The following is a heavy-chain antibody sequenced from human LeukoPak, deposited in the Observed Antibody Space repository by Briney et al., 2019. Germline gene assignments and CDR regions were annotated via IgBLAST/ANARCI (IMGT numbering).Heavy chain of an antibody. J-gene: IGHJ4*02. V-gene: IGHV3-21*01. CDR1: GFTFSSYS. CDR2: ISSSSSYI. D-gene: IGHD1-26*01. CDR3: ARLVGATTLDY. Sequence: GGSLRLSCAASGFTFSSYSMNWVRQAPGKGLEWVSSISSSSSYIYYVDSVKGRFTISRDNAKNSLYLQMNSLRAEDTAVYYCARLVGATTLDYWGQGTLVTVSS.